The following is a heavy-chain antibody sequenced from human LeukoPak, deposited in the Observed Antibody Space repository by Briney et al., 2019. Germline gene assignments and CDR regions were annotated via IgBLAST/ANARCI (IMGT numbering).Heavy chain of an antibody. Sequence: GGSLRLSCAASGFTVSSNYMSWVRQAPGKGLEWVSVIYSGGSTYYADSVKGRFTISRDNSKNTLYLQMNSLRAEDTAVYYCVSSGYYSRAAEYFQHWGQGTLVTVSS. CDR2: IYSGGST. CDR3: VSSGYYSRAAEYFQH. J-gene: IGHJ1*01. CDR1: GFTVSSNY. D-gene: IGHD3-22*01. V-gene: IGHV3-66*01.